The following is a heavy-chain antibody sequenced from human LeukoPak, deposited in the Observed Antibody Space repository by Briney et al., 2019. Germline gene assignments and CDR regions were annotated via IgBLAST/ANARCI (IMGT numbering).Heavy chain of an antibody. Sequence: ASVKVSCKASGSTFTKSIIHWVRQAPGQGFEWVGGIDPNGGRTFHAQKFQDRVTLTRDLSPTTVYMELSSLREEDTAVYYCMRALTISGIGPPPAWGQGTLLTVSP. CDR2: IDPNGGRT. CDR3: MRALTISGIGPPPA. J-gene: IGHJ5*02. D-gene: IGHD3-3*01. CDR1: GSTFTKSI. V-gene: IGHV1-46*01.